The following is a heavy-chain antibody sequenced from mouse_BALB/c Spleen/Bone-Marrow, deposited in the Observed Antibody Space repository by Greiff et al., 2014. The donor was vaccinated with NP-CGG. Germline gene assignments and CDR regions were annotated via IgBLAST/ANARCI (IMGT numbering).Heavy chain of an antibody. D-gene: IGHD1-1*01. J-gene: IGHJ1*01. V-gene: IGHV14-3*02. CDR3: TKPSFYYGSSYWYFDV. CDR1: GFNIKDTY. Sequence: VQLKESGAELAKPGASVKLSCTASGFNIKDTYMHWVKQRPEQGLEWIGRIDPANGDTKYDPKFQGKATITADTSSNTAYLQLSSLTSEDTAVYYCTKPSFYYGSSYWYFDVWGAGTTDTVSS. CDR2: IDPANGDT.